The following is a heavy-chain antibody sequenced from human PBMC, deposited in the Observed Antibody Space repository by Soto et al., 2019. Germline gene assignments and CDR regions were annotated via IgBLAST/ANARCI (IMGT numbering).Heavy chain of an antibody. CDR2: ISHSGATR. D-gene: IGHD3-3*01. Sequence: QVQVVESGGGLVMPGGSLRLSCTASGFNFSDFSINWIRQAPGKGLEWVSYISHSGATRQYVDSVKGRFTISRDNAKTSVYLQMNSLRVEDTAVYYCAREGPGRMFGVVIIPWFDPWGQGTLVTVSS. CDR3: AREGPGRMFGVVIIPWFDP. V-gene: IGHV3-11*01. J-gene: IGHJ5*02. CDR1: GFNFSDFS.